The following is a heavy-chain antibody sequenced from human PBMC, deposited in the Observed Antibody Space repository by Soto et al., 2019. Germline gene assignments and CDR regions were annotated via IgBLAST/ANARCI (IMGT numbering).Heavy chain of an antibody. CDR1: GFTFSSYA. J-gene: IGHJ4*02. D-gene: IGHD5-12*01. V-gene: IGHV3-23*01. Sequence: EVQLLESGGGLVQPGGSLRLSCAASGFTFSSYAMSWVRQAPGKGLEWVSAISGSGGGSDNADSVKGRFTISRDNSKNTLYLQMNGRRAEDTAVYYCAKDLPEMATIPATSCFDYWGQGTLVTVSS. CDR2: ISGSGGGS. CDR3: AKDLPEMATIPATSCFDY.